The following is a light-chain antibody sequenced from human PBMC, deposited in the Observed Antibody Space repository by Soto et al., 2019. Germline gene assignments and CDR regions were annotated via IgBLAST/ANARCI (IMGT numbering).Light chain of an antibody. Sequence: QSVLTQPASVSGSPGQSITISCTGTSSDVGGYNYVSWYQQHPGKAPKLMIYEVSNRPSGVSNRFSGSKSGNTASLTIAGLQDEDEADYYCSSYTSSSTGVFVTGTKLTVL. CDR1: SSDVGGYNY. CDR3: SSYTSSSTGV. V-gene: IGLV2-14*01. CDR2: EVS. J-gene: IGLJ1*01.